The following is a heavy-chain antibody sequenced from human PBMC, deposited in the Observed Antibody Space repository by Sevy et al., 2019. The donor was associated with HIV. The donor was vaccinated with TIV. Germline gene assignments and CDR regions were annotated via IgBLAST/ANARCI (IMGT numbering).Heavy chain of an antibody. D-gene: IGHD3-10*01. CDR2: IYSGGST. V-gene: IGHV3-53*01. CDR1: GFTVSSNY. CDR3: ARVWVYGWFDP. J-gene: IGHJ5*02. Sequence: GESLKISCAASGFTVSSNYMSWVRQAPGKGLEWVSVIYSGGSTYYADSVKGRFTISRDNSKNTLYLQMNSLRAEDTAVYYCARVWVYGWFDPWGQGTLVTVSS.